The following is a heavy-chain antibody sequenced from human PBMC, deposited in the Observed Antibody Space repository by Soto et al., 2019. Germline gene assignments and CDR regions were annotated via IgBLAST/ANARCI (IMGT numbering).Heavy chain of an antibody. CDR1: GGSMSSNY. D-gene: IGHD4-4*01. CDR3: VSYRGAFYFDH. CDR2: VYYGGT. J-gene: IGHJ4*02. Sequence: NPSETLSLTCTVSGGSMSSNYWSWIRQSPAKGLEWIGFVYYGGTNYNPSFESRVTMSVDTPKKQFSLELSDVTAADMAVYYCVSYRGAFYFDHWGQGTLVTVSS. V-gene: IGHV4-59*01.